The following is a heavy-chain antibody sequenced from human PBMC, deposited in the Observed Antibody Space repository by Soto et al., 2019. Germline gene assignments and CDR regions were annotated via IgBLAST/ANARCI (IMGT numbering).Heavy chain of an antibody. CDR1: GGSISSYC. CDR3: ARGTIVGATTSDY. Sequence: PSETLSLTCTVSGGSISSYCWSWIRQPPGKGLEWIGYIYYSGSTNYNPSLKSRVTISVDTSKNQFSLKLSSVTAADTAVYYCARGTIVGATTSDYWGQGTLVTVSS. CDR2: IYYSGST. J-gene: IGHJ4*02. D-gene: IGHD1-26*01. V-gene: IGHV4-59*01.